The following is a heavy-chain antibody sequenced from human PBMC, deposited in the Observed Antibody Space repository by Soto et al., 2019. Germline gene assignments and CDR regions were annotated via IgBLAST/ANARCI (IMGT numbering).Heavy chain of an antibody. CDR3: ASGQGGWLKSGAFDI. J-gene: IGHJ3*02. V-gene: IGHV6-1*01. CDR1: GDSVSSKTAT. D-gene: IGHD5-12*01. Sequence: SQTLSLTCAISGDSVSSKTATWNWIRQSPSRGLEWLGRTYYRSRWYNDYAVSVKSRISINPDTSKNHFSLQLNSLTPEDTAVYYCASGQGGWLKSGAFDIWGQGTMVTVSS. CDR2: TYYRSRWYN.